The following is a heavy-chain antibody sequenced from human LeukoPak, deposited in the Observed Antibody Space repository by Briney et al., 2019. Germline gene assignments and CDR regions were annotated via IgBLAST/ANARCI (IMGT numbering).Heavy chain of an antibody. V-gene: IGHV4-34*01. CDR2: INHSGST. CDR3: ARGGRYYYYYMDV. J-gene: IGHJ6*03. CDR1: GGSFSGYY. Sequence: PSETLSLTCAVYGGSFSGYYWSWIRQPPGRGLEGIGEINHSGSTNYNPSLKSRVTISVDTSKNQFSLKLSSVTAADTAVYYCARGGRYYYYYMDVWGKGTTVTVSS.